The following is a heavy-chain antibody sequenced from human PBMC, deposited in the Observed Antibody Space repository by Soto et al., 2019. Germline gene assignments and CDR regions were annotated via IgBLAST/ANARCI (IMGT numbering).Heavy chain of an antibody. CDR1: GYTFTSYC. CDR3: ARDFYCSSTSCYFRYGMDV. CDR2: ISAYNGNT. Sequence: ASVKVSCKASGYTFTSYCISWVRQAPGQGREWMGWISAYNGNTNYAQKLQGRVTMTTDTSTSTAYMELRSLRSDDTAVYYCARDFYCSSTSCYFRYGMDVWGQGTTVTVSS. D-gene: IGHD2-2*01. V-gene: IGHV1-18*04. J-gene: IGHJ6*02.